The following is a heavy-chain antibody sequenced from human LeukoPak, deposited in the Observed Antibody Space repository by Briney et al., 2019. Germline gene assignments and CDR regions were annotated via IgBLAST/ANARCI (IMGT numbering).Heavy chain of an antibody. CDR3: AKGLFTVTTSPSDY. J-gene: IGHJ4*02. Sequence: SGGSLILSCAASGFTFSSYGMHWVRQAPGKGLEWVAVISYDGSNKYYADSVKGRFTISRDNSKNTLYLQMNSLRAEDTAVYYCAKGLFTVTTSPSDYWGQGTLVTVSS. CDR2: ISYDGSNK. V-gene: IGHV3-30*18. D-gene: IGHD4-17*01. CDR1: GFTFSSYG.